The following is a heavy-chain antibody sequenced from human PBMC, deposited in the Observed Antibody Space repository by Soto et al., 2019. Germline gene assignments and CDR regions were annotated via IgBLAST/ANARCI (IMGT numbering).Heavy chain of an antibody. D-gene: IGHD3-10*01. V-gene: IGHV3-23*01. CDR2: ISGSGGST. CDR1: GFTFSSYA. Sequence: PGGSLRLSCAASGFTFSSYAMSWVRQAPGKGLEWVSAISGSGGSTYYADSVKGRFTISRDNSKTTLYLQMNSLRAEDTAVYYCANSRPLLWFGELLGDPNWFDPWGQGTLVTVSS. J-gene: IGHJ5*02. CDR3: ANSRPLLWFGELLGDPNWFDP.